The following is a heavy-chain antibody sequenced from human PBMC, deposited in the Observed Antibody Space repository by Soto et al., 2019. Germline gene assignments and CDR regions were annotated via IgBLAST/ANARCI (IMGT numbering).Heavy chain of an antibody. CDR1: GGTFSSYA. CDR3: AYGGKTYAFDI. CDR2: IIPIFGTA. Sequence: SVKVSCKASGGTFSSYAISWVRQAPGQGLEWMGGIIPIFGTANYAQKFQGRVTITADESTSTAYMELSSPRSEDMAVYYCAYGGKTYAFDIWGQGTMVTVSS. D-gene: IGHD4-17*01. V-gene: IGHV1-69*13. J-gene: IGHJ3*02.